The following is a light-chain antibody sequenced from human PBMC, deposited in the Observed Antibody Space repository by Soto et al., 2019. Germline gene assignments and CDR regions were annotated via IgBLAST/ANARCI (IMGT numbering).Light chain of an antibody. CDR3: CSYAGSSAWV. V-gene: IGLV2-23*01. CDR1: SSDVGSYNL. Sequence: QSALTQPASVSGSPGQSITISCTGTSSDVGSYNLVSWYQQHPGKAPKLMIYEGSKRPSGVSNRFSGSKSGNTASLTITGPQDEDEADYYCCSYAGSSAWVFGGGTKVTVL. CDR2: EGS. J-gene: IGLJ3*02.